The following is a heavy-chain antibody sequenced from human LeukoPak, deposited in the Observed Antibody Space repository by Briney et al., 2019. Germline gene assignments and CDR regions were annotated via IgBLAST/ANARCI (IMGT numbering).Heavy chain of an antibody. CDR1: GGSISSSNW. J-gene: IGHJ4*02. CDR3: ARTLSDYYGSGSYYTLDY. V-gene: IGHV4-4*02. Sequence: SETLSLTCAVSGGSISSSNWWSWVRQPPGKGLEWIGEIYHSGSTNYNPSLKSRVTISVDKSKNQFSLKLSSVTAADTAVYYCARTLSDYYGSGSYYTLDYWGQGTLVTVSS. CDR2: IYHSGST. D-gene: IGHD3-10*01.